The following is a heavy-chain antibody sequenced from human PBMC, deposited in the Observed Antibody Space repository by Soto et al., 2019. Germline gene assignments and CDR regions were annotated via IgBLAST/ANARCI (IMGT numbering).Heavy chain of an antibody. J-gene: IGHJ4*02. V-gene: IGHV3-48*02. CDR2: ISSSSSTI. CDR3: ARDPHYYGSGSYYNVCDY. Sequence: EVQLVESGGGLVQPGGSLRLSCAASGFTFSSYSMNWVRQAPGKGLEWVSYISSSSSTIYYADSVKGRFTISRDNAKNSLYLQMHSLRDEDTAVYSCARDPHYYGSGSYYNVCDYWSQGTLVTVSS. CDR1: GFTFSSYS. D-gene: IGHD3-10*01.